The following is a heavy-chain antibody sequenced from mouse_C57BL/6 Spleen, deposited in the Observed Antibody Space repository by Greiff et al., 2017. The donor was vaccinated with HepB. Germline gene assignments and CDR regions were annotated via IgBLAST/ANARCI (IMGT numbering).Heavy chain of an antibody. D-gene: IGHD2-5*01. J-gene: IGHJ3*01. CDR3: ARHENYSNPAWFAY. CDR2: IWSDGST. Sequence: VQGVESGPGLVAPSQSLSITCTVSGFSLTSYGVHWVRQPPGKGLEWLVVIWSDGSTTYNSALKSRLSISKDNSKSQVFLKMNSLQTDDTAMYYCARHENYSNPAWFAYWGQGTLVTVSA. V-gene: IGHV2-6-1*01. CDR1: GFSLTSYG.